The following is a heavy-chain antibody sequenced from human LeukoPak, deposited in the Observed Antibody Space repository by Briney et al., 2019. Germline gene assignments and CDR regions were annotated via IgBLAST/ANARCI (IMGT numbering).Heavy chain of an antibody. CDR2: ISYDGSNK. J-gene: IGHJ4*02. V-gene: IGHV3-30*03. Sequence: GGSLRLSCAASGFTFSSYGMHWVRQAPGKRLEWVAVISYDGSNKYYADSVKGRFTISRDNSKNTLYLQMNSLRAEDTAVYYCASLGTTDYWGQGTLVTVSS. D-gene: IGHD4-17*01. CDR1: GFTFSSYG. CDR3: ASLGTTDY.